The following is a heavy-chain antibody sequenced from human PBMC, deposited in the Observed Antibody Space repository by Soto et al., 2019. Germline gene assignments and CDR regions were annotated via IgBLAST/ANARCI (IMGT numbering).Heavy chain of an antibody. D-gene: IGHD3-22*01. J-gene: IGHJ4*02. CDR1: GFTFSDYY. CDR3: ARDLGYYDSSGYFDY. V-gene: IGHV3-11*01. Sequence: GGSLRLSCAASGFTFSDYYMSWIRQAPGKGLEWVSYISRSGSSIYYTDSVKGRFTISRDNAKNSLYPQLNSLRAEDTAVYYCARDLGYYDSSGYFDYWGQGTLVTVSS. CDR2: ISRSGSSI.